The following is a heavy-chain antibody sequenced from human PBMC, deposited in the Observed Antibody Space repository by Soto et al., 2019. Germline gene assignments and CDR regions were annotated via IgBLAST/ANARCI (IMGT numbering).Heavy chain of an antibody. Sequence: GGSLKLSCATHSFPINNYGMNRVRQTPGKGLEWVAVISSDGNNKEYGDSAKGRFTISRDNSKNTLYLQMNNLRADDTAVYYCARDWGLDWLLQDRFDSWGQGT. CDR2: ISSDGNNK. J-gene: IGHJ4*02. V-gene: IGHV3-30*03. D-gene: IGHD3-9*01. CDR3: ARDWGLDWLLQDRFDS. CDR1: SFPINNYG.